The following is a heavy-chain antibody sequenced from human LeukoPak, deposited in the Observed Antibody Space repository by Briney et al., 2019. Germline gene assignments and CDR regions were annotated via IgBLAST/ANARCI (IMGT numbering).Heavy chain of an antibody. D-gene: IGHD3-16*01. V-gene: IGHV3-48*04. CDR2: ISSSSSTI. CDR1: GFTFSSYS. CDR3: ARDPFGSY. J-gene: IGHJ4*02. Sequence: GGSLRLSCAASGFTFSSYSMNWVRQAPGKGLEWVSYISSSSSTIYYADSVKGRSTISRDNAKNSLYLQMNSLRAEDTAVYYCARDPFGSYWGQGTLVTVSS.